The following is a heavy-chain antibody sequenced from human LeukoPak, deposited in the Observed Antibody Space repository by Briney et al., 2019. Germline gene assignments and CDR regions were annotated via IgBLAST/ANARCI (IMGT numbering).Heavy chain of an antibody. V-gene: IGHV1-2*02. CDR2: INPNSGGT. CDR1: GYTFTGYY. Sequence: ASVKVSCKASGYTFTGYYMHWLRQAPGQGLEWMGWINPNSGGTNYAQKFQGRVTMTRDTSISTAYMELSRLRSDDTAVYYCARDAARGGNPVDYWGQGTLVTVSS. D-gene: IGHD4-23*01. J-gene: IGHJ4*02. CDR3: ARDAARGGNPVDY.